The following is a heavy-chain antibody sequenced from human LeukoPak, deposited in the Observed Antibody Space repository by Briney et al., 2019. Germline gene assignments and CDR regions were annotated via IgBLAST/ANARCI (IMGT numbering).Heavy chain of an antibody. CDR3: ARAVERAPGGDAFDI. CDR2: IYYSGST. CDR1: GGSISSGGYY. Sequence: SETLSLTCTVSGGSISSGGYYWSWIRQHPGKGLEWIGYIYYSGSTYYNPSLKSRVTISVDTSKNQFSLKLSSVTAADTALYYGARAVERAPGGDAFDIGGKGTMVTVSS. J-gene: IGHJ3*02. V-gene: IGHV4-31*03. D-gene: IGHD3-3*01.